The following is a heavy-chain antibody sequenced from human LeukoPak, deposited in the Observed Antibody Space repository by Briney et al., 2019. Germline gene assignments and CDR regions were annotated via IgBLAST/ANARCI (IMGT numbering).Heavy chain of an antibody. V-gene: IGHV3-30*18. CDR3: AKDLVTGYSYGRIGY. J-gene: IGHJ4*02. CDR1: GFTFSSYG. D-gene: IGHD5-18*01. Sequence: GGSLRLSCAASGFTFSSYGMHWVRQAPGKGLEWVAVISHDGSNKYYADSVKGRFTISRDNSKNTLYLQMNSLRAEDTAVYYCAKDLVTGYSYGRIGYWGQGTLVTVSS. CDR2: ISHDGSNK.